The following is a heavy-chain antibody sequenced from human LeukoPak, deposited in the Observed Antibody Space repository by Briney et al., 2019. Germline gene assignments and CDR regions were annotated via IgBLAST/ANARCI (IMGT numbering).Heavy chain of an antibody. CDR3: AAYPTCSGGRNCLSHRGPSNDY. D-gene: IGHD2-15*01. CDR1: GGSISSSSYY. V-gene: IGHV4-39*01. J-gene: IGHJ4*02. CDR2: IYYSGST. Sequence: PSETLSLTCTVSGGSISSSSYYWGWIRQPPGKGLEWIGSIYYSGSTYYNPSLKSRVTISVDTSKNQFSLKLSSVTAADTAVYYCAAYPTCSGGRNCLSHRGPSNDYWGQGTLVTVSS.